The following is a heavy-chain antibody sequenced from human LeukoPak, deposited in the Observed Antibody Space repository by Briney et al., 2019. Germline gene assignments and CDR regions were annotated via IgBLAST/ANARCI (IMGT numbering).Heavy chain of an antibody. CDR3: ARDHYAMVRGTMGVY. CDR2: INPSDGTT. D-gene: IGHD3-10*01. V-gene: IGHV1-46*01. J-gene: IGHJ4*02. Sequence: ASVKVSCKASGYTFTSYYVHWVRQAPGQGLEWMGIINPSDGTTRYAQNFQGRVTMTRDTSTSTIYMELSSLRSEDTAVYYCARDHYAMVRGTMGVYWGQGTLVTVSS. CDR1: GYTFTSYY.